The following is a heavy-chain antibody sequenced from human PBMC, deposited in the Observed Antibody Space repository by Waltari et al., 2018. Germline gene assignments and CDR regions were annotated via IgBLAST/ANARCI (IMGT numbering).Heavy chain of an antibody. J-gene: IGHJ4*02. CDR2: IYYSGST. V-gene: IGHV4-39*07. CDR3: AREFKWGVDY. D-gene: IGHD1-26*01. CDR1: CGSISSSSYY. Sequence: QLQLQESGPGLVKPSETLSLTCTVSCGSISSSSYYWGWIRQPPGKGLEWIGSIYYSGSTYYNPSLKSRVTISVDTSKNQFSLKLSSVTAADTAVYYCAREFKWGVDYWGQGTLVTVSS.